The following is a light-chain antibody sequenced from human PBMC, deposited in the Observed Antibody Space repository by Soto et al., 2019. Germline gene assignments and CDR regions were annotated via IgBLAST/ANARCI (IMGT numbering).Light chain of an antibody. Sequence: EIVMTQSPATLSVSPGERATLSCRASQSVSSNLAWYQQKPGQAPGLLIYGASTRATGIPARFSGSGSGTEFTLTISSLQSEDFAVYYCQQYNNWPRGTLGQGTKVDIK. CDR1: QSVSSN. V-gene: IGKV3-15*01. CDR3: QQYNNWPRGT. CDR2: GAS. J-gene: IGKJ1*01.